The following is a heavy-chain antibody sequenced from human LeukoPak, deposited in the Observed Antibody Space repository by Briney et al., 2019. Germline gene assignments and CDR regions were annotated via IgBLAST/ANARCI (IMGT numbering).Heavy chain of an antibody. V-gene: IGHV3-11*04. J-gene: IGHJ4*02. CDR3: ARNLYYYDSSGYYYY. CDR2: ISSGSTYI. CDR1: GFTFSDSY. Sequence: GGSLRLSCAASGFTFSDSYMSWIRQVPGKGLEWVSSISSGSTYIYNADSVQGRFTISRDNAKNSLFLLVNSLRAEDTAVYYCARNLYYYDSSGYYYYWGQGTLVTVSS. D-gene: IGHD3-22*01.